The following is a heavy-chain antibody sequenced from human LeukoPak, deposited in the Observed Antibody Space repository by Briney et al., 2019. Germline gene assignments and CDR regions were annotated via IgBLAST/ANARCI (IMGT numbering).Heavy chain of an antibody. Sequence: ASVKLSCKASGGTFSSYAISWVRQAPGQGLEWMGGIIPIFGTANYAQKFQGRVTITADESTSTAYMEMSSLRSEDTAVYYCARGPDYYDSSGDFDYWGQGTLVTVSS. J-gene: IGHJ4*02. CDR3: ARGPDYYDSSGDFDY. V-gene: IGHV1-69*13. D-gene: IGHD3-22*01. CDR1: GGTFSSYA. CDR2: IIPIFGTA.